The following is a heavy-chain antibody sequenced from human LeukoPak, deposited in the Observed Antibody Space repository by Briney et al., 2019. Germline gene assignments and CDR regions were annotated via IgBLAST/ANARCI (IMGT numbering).Heavy chain of an antibody. J-gene: IGHJ6*03. CDR2: ISSGSSYI. D-gene: IGHD5-12*01. CDR1: GFTFSSYS. Sequence: PGGSLRLSCAASGFTFSSYSMNWVRQAPGKGLEWVSSISSGSSYIYYADSVKGRFTISRDNAKNSLYLQMNSPSAEDTAVYYCACTSGYDFSSYYYYYMDVWGKGTTVTVSS. V-gene: IGHV3-21*01. CDR3: ACTSGYDFSSYYYYYMDV.